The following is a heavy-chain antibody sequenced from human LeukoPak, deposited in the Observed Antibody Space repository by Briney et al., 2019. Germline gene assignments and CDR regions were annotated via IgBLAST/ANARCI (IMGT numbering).Heavy chain of an antibody. CDR1: GGTFSSYA. CDR2: IIPIFGTA. Sequence: ASVKVSCKASGGTFSSYAISWVRQAPGQGLEWMGGIIPIFGTANYAPKFQGRVTITADESTSTAYMELSSLRTEDTAVYYCARESRDGYNSGLPADYWGQGTLVTVSS. V-gene: IGHV1-69*13. J-gene: IGHJ4*02. D-gene: IGHD5-24*01. CDR3: ARESRDGYNSGLPADY.